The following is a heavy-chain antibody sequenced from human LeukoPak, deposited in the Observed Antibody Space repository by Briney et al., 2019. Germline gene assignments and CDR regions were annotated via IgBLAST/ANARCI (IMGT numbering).Heavy chain of an antibody. J-gene: IGHJ4*02. V-gene: IGHV1-46*01. CDR2: INPSGGST. CDR3: ARSHYSRGWEYFDY. CDR1: GYTFTSYY. Sequence: ASVKVSCKASGYTFTSYYIHWVRQAPGQGLEWMGIINPSGGSTIYAQKFQGRVTMTWDMSTSTVYMELSSLRSEDTAVYYCARSHYSRGWEYFDYWGQGTLVTVSS. D-gene: IGHD6-19*01.